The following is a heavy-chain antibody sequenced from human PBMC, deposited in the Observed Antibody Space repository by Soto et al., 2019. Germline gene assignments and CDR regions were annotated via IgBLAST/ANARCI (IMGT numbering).Heavy chain of an antibody. CDR2: INHSGST. CDR3: ARRGYSSSWPYFDY. CDR1: GGSFSGYY. J-gene: IGHJ4*02. V-gene: IGHV4-34*01. D-gene: IGHD6-13*01. Sequence: SATLSLTCAVYGGSFSGYYWSWIRQPPGKGLEWIGEINHSGSTNYNPSLKSRVTISVDTSKNQFSLKLSSVTAADTAVYYCARRGYSSSWPYFDYWGQGTLVTVS.